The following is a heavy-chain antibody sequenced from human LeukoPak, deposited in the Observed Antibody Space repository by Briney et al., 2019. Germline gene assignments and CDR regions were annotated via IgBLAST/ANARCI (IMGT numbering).Heavy chain of an antibody. CDR3: ARGGPFPSSSSSREYYLDY. CDR1: GYDFINYG. Sequence: ASVKVSCKASGYDFINYGISWVRQAPGQGLKWMGWRSIYNGNTDYKLQGRVTMTTDTSTSTAYMELRSLRSDDTAVYYCARGGPFPSSSSSREYYLDYWGQGTLVTVSS. V-gene: IGHV1-18*01. D-gene: IGHD6-6*01. CDR2: RSIYNGNT. J-gene: IGHJ4*02.